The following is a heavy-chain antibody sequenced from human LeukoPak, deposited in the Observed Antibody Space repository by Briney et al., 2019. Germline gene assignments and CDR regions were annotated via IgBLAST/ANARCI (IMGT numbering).Heavy chain of an antibody. CDR3: ARGPHERSGYPDD. J-gene: IGHJ4*02. CDR2: IIPIFGTA. Sequence: GASVKVSCKASGGTFSSYAISWVRQAPGQGLEWMGGIIPIFGTANYAQKFQGRVTITTDESTSTAYMELRSLRSDDTAVYYCARGPHERSGYPDDWGQGTLVTVSS. CDR1: GGTFSSYA. V-gene: IGHV1-69*05. D-gene: IGHD3-22*01.